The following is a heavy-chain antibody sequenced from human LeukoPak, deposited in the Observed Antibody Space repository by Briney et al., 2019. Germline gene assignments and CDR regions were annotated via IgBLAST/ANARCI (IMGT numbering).Heavy chain of an antibody. CDR2: IRSKAYGGTT. D-gene: IGHD3-16*02. J-gene: IGHJ4*02. CDR3: TRELPLGITFGGVIAQFDY. CDR1: GFTFSSYG. V-gene: IGHV3-49*04. Sequence: GGSLRLSCAASGFTFSSYGMSWVRQAPGKGLEWVGFIRSKAYGGTTEYAASVKGRFTISRDDSKSIAYLQMNSLKTEDTAVHYCTRELPLGITFGGVIAQFDYWGQGTLVTVSS.